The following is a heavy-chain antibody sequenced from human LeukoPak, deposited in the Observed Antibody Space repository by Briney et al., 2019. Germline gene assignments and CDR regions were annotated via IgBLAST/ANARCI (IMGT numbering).Heavy chain of an antibody. CDR1: GGSFSGYY. D-gene: IGHD3-10*01. Sequence: SETLSLTCAVYGGSFSGYYWSWIRQPPGKGLEWIGEINHSGSTNYNPSLKSRVTISVDTSKNQFSLKLSSVTAADTAVYYCARGRMGSGGFDYWSQGTLVTVSS. CDR2: INHSGST. CDR3: ARGRMGSGGFDY. J-gene: IGHJ4*02. V-gene: IGHV4-34*01.